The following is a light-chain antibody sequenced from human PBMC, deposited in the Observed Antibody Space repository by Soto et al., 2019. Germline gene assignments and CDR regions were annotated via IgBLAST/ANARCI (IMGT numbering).Light chain of an antibody. Sequence: ETVLTQSPGTLSLSPGERATLSCRASQSVSSNFLAWYQQKPGQAPRFLIYGASSRATGIPDRFSGNGSGTDFTLTISRLEPDDFAVYYCQQYGSSPWTFGQGTKVEIK. CDR1: QSVSSNF. CDR3: QQYGSSPWT. V-gene: IGKV3-20*01. J-gene: IGKJ1*01. CDR2: GAS.